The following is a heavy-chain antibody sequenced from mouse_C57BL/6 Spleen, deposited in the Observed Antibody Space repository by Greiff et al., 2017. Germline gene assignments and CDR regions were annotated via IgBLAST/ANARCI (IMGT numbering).Heavy chain of an antibody. CDR2: IDPETGGT. CDR3: TRQTRYFDY. D-gene: IGHD3-1*01. V-gene: IGHV1-15*01. CDR1: GYTFTDYE. Sequence: QVQLKESGAELVRPGASVTLSCKASGYTFTDYEMHWVKQTPVHGLAWIGAIDPETGGTAYNQKFKGKAILTADKSSSTAYMELRSLTSEDSAVYYCTRQTRYFDYWGQGTTLTVSS. J-gene: IGHJ2*01.